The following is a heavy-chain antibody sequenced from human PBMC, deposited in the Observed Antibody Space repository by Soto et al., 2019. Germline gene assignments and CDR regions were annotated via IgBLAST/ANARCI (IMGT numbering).Heavy chain of an antibody. V-gene: IGHV1-3*01. CDR3: ARAAGMVATSP. Sequence: ASVKVSCKTSGYIFTSYNMHWVRQAPGQKPERMGGIHGNDGTTKYSQTFQGRVTLTRDTSASTDYMELGSLRPEDTAVYYCARAAGMVATSPWGQGILVTVSS. D-gene: IGHD5-12*01. CDR2: IHGNDGTT. J-gene: IGHJ5*02. CDR1: GYIFTSYN.